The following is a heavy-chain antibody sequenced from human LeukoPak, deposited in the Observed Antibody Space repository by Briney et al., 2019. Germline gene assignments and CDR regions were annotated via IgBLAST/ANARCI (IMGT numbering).Heavy chain of an antibody. J-gene: IGHJ5*02. CDR2: INPSGGST. D-gene: IGHD6-13*01. Sequence: GASVKVSCKASGYTFTSYYMHWVRQAPGHGLEWMGIINPSGGSTSYAQKFQGRVTMTRDTSTSTVYMELSSLRSEDTAVYYCARDRAPLAAAGTIWFDPWGQGTLVTVSS. CDR1: GYTFTSYY. CDR3: ARDRAPLAAAGTIWFDP. V-gene: IGHV1-46*01.